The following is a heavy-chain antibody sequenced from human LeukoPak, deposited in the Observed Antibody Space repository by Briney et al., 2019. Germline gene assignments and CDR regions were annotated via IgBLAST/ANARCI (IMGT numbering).Heavy chain of an antibody. V-gene: IGHV3-33*01. CDR2: IWYDGSNK. CDR3: ARDLQGYYYGMDV. J-gene: IGHJ6*02. CDR1: GFTFSSYG. Sequence: GGSLRLSCAASGFTFSSYGMHWGRQAPGKGLEWVAVIWYDGSNKYYADSVKGRFTISRDNSKNTLYLQMNSLRAEDTAVYYCARDLQGYYYGMDVWGQGTTVTVSS.